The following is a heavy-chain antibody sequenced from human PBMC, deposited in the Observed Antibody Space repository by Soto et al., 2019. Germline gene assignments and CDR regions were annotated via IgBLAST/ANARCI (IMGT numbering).Heavy chain of an antibody. CDR1: GFSFSNYE. CDR2: ITSSGGAV. V-gene: IGHV3-48*03. CDR3: ARGDCSSTCYIGY. D-gene: IGHD2-2*02. Sequence: VQLVESGGGLVQPGGSLRLSCAASGFSFSNYEMNWDRQAPGKGLEWISYITSSGGAVFYADSVKGRFTISRDNAKDSLFLQMNSLRVEDTAVYYCARGDCSSTCYIGYWGQGARVTVSS. J-gene: IGHJ4*02.